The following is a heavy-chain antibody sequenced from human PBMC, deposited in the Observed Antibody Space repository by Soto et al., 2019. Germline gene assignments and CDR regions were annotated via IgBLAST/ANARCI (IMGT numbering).Heavy chain of an antibody. D-gene: IGHD3-16*01. CDR3: ARWGANTKRSGFDY. Sequence: QVQLVQSGAEVKKPGASVSVSCKASGYSFSIYDITWVRQAPGQGLEWMGWISGYNGDTKYAQKFQCRVTMTTDTYTRIAYMELRSLRSDDPAMYYCARWGANTKRSGFDYWGQGTLVTVSS. J-gene: IGHJ4*02. CDR1: GYSFSIYD. CDR2: ISGYNGDT. V-gene: IGHV1-18*04.